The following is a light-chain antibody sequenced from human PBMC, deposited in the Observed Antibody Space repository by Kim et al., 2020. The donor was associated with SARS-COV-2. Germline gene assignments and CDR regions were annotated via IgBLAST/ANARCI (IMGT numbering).Light chain of an antibody. J-gene: IGKJ2*01. Sequence: DIQMTQSPSTLSASVGDRVTITCRASQSVGRSLAWYQQKPGKAPSLLIFKASTLEVGVPSRFSGSGSGTTFTLTINSLQPDDLVTYYCQQYNSYEYTFGQGTNLEI. CDR3: QQYNSYEYT. CDR1: QSVGRS. CDR2: KAS. V-gene: IGKV1-5*03.